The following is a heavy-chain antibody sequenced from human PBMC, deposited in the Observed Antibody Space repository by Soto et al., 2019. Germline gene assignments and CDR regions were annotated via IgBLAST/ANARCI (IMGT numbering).Heavy chain of an antibody. CDR1: GFTFSSYG. D-gene: IGHD6-13*01. CDR2: IWYDGSNK. V-gene: IGHV3-33*01. J-gene: IGHJ4*02. CDR3: ARDRYSSSWTALDY. Sequence: QVPLVESGGGVVQPGRSLRLSCAASGFTFSSYGMHWVRQAPGKGLEWVAVIWYDGSNKYYADSVKGRFTISRDNSKNTLYLQMNSLRAEDTAVYYCARDRYSSSWTALDYWGQGTLVTVSS.